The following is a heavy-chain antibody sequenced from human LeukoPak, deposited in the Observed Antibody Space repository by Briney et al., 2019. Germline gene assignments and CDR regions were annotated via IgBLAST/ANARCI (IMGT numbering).Heavy chain of an antibody. CDR2: ISWDGGST. D-gene: IGHD3-22*01. CDR1: GFTFDDYA. Sequence: PGGSLRLSCAASGFTFDDYAMHWVRQAPGKGLEWVSLISWDGGSTYYADSVKGRFTISRDNSKNSLYLQMNSLRAEDTALYYCAKDSFDTYYYDSSGYYYYYYYMDVWGKGTTVTVSS. V-gene: IGHV3-43D*03. J-gene: IGHJ6*03. CDR3: AKDSFDTYYYDSSGYYYYYYYMDV.